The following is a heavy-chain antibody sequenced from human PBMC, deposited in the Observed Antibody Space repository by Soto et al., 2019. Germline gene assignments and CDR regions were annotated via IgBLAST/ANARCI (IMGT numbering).Heavy chain of an antibody. CDR3: ARAFIVVVPAAIGNYFDY. V-gene: IGHV4-4*02. Sequence: QVQLQESGPGLVKPSGTLSLTCAVSGGSISSSNWWSWVRQPPGKGLEWIGEIYHSGSTNYNPSLKRRGTISVDKSKNQFSLKLSSVTAADTAVYYCARAFIVVVPAAIGNYFDYWGQGTLVTVSS. J-gene: IGHJ4*02. CDR1: GGSISSSNW. D-gene: IGHD2-2*02. CDR2: IYHSGST.